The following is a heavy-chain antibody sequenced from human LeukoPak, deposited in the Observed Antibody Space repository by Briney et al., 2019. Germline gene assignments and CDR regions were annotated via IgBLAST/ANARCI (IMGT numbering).Heavy chain of an antibody. Sequence: GGSLRLSCAAPGFTFSSYAMTWVRQAPGQGLEWVSAISGSGDSTYYADSVKGRFTISRDNSKNTLYLQMNSLRAEDTAVYYCAKRPGGGNYHFDYWGQGTLVTVSS. CDR1: GFTFSSYA. J-gene: IGHJ4*02. CDR3: AKRPGGGNYHFDY. V-gene: IGHV3-23*01. CDR2: ISGSGDST. D-gene: IGHD1-7*01.